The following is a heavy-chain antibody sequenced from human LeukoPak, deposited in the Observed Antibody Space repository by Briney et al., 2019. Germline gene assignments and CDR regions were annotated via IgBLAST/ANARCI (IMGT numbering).Heavy chain of an antibody. Sequence: GASVKVSCKASGYTFIAYYVHWVRQAPGQGLEWMGRINPNSGGTNYAQNFQGRVTMTRDTSISTVYMELNRLTSDDTAVYYCTRVEVATKLPDYWGQGTLVTVSS. J-gene: IGHJ4*02. V-gene: IGHV1-2*06. D-gene: IGHD5-24*01. CDR3: TRVEVATKLPDY. CDR1: GYTFIAYY. CDR2: INPNSGGT.